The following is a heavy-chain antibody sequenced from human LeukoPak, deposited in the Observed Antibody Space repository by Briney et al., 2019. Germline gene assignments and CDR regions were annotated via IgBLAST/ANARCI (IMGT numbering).Heavy chain of an antibody. V-gene: IGHV4-34*01. J-gene: IGHJ6*02. Sequence: SETLSLTCAVYGGSFSGYYWSWIRQPPGKGLGWIGEINHSGSTNYNPSLKSRVTISVDTSKNQFSLKLSSVTAADTAVYYCARRYSSSAGPHRGISGMDVWGQGTTVTVSS. D-gene: IGHD6-13*01. CDR1: GGSFSGYY. CDR2: INHSGST. CDR3: ARRYSSSAGPHRGISGMDV.